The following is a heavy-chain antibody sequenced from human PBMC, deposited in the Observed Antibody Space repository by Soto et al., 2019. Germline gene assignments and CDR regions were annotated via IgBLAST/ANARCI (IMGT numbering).Heavy chain of an antibody. V-gene: IGHV3-7*05. CDR3: ARLKGGIYDFWSGYVYFDY. Sequence: HPGGSLRLSCAASGFTFSSYWMSWVRQAPGKGLEWVANIKQGGSEKYYVDSVKGRFTISRDNAKNSLFLQMNSLRAEDTAVYYCARLKGGIYDFWSGYVYFDYWGQGTRVTVSS. D-gene: IGHD3-3*01. J-gene: IGHJ4*02. CDR2: IKQGGSEK. CDR1: GFTFSSYW.